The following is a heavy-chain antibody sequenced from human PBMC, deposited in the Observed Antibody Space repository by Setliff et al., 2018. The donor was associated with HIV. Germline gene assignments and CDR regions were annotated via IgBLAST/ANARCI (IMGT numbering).Heavy chain of an antibody. J-gene: IGHJ1*01. CDR3: ARRLGSGWFGYFQH. D-gene: IGHD6-19*01. CDR2: IDHSGIT. CDR1: GGSFSGYY. V-gene: IGHV4-34*01. Sequence: SETLSLTCAVYGGSFSGYYWSWIRQTPGKGLDWIGEIDHSGITNYNPSLKSRVAISIDTSKNQFSLSLTSVTAADTAVYYCARRLGSGWFGYFQHWGQGTLVTVAS.